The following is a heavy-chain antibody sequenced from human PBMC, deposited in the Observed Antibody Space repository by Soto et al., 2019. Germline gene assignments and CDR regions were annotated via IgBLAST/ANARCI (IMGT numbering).Heavy chain of an antibody. CDR2: MNPNSGNT. Sequence: QVQLVQSGAEVKKPGASVKVSGKASGYTFTSYDINWVRQATGQGLEWMGWMNPNSGNTGYAQKFQGRVTMTRNTSISTAYMELSSLRSEDPAVYYCARAVTTLYYYYGMDVWGQGTTVTVSS. J-gene: IGHJ6*02. CDR3: ARAVTTLYYYYGMDV. D-gene: IGHD4-17*01. V-gene: IGHV1-8*01. CDR1: GYTFTSYD.